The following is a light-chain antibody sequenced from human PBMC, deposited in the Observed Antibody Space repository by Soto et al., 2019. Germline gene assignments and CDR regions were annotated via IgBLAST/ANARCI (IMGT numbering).Light chain of an antibody. J-gene: IGKJ4*01. CDR1: QSVNTN. V-gene: IGKV3-15*01. CDR3: QQHKNWAPAT. CDR2: GAT. Sequence: ETVMTQSPATLSVSLGERATLSCRASQSVNTNLAWYQQKPGQPPRLLIYGATIRATGVPARFSGRGSGTDFTLTISSLQPEDFAVYFCQQHKNWAPATFRGGTKVELK.